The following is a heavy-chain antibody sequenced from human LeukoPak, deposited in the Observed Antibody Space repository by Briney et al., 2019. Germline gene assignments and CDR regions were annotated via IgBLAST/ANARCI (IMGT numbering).Heavy chain of an antibody. Sequence: PGGSQRLSCAASGFTSSSYWMSWVRQAPGKGLEWVANIKPDGNEKYYVDSLKGRFTISRDNAKNSLYLQMNSLRAEDTAVYYCARIGGWFGNDYWGQGTLVTVSS. D-gene: IGHD3-10*01. J-gene: IGHJ4*02. CDR1: GFTSSSYW. CDR3: ARIGGWFGNDY. V-gene: IGHV3-7*05. CDR2: IKPDGNEK.